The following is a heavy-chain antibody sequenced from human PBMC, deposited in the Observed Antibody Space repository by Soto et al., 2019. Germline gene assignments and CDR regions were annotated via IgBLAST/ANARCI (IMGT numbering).Heavy chain of an antibody. V-gene: IGHV3-21*01. J-gene: IGHJ4*02. Sequence: EVQLVESGGGLVKPGGSLRLSCAASGLTFSSYGMNWVRQAPGKGLAWVSSITSSSSSIDYSDSVKGRFTISRDDAKNSLFLQMNSLRAEDTAVYYCARDSAGTYPFDYWGQGSLVIVSS. CDR2: ITSSSSSI. CDR1: GLTFSSYG. CDR3: ARDSAGTYPFDY. D-gene: IGHD6-13*01.